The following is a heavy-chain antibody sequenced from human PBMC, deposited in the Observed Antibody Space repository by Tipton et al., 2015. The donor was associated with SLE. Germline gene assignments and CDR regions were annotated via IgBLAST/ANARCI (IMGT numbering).Heavy chain of an antibody. D-gene: IGHD5-24*01. CDR1: GGSLSSYY. CDR3: ARDAGLVGTGATPLGY. CDR2: LSYSGST. V-gene: IGHV4-59*12. J-gene: IGHJ4*02. Sequence: TLSLTCTVSGGSLSSYYWSWIRQSPEKGLEWIGYLSYSGSTNYNPSLESRVTISVDTSKNQFSLKLSSVTAADTAVYYCARDAGLVGTGATPLGYWGQGTLVSVSS.